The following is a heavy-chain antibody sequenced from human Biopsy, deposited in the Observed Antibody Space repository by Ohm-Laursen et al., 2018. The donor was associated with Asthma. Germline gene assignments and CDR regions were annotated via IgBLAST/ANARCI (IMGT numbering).Heavy chain of an antibody. Sequence: SLRLSCAASGFTFSSYGMHWVRQAPGKGLEWVAVIWNDGSNKYYADSVKGRFTISRDNSKNTLYLQMNSLRAEDTAVYYCARSIYDFWSGYYGVDVWGQGTTVTVSS. V-gene: IGHV3-33*08. CDR1: GFTFSSYG. J-gene: IGHJ6*02. CDR2: IWNDGSNK. CDR3: ARSIYDFWSGYYGVDV. D-gene: IGHD3-3*01.